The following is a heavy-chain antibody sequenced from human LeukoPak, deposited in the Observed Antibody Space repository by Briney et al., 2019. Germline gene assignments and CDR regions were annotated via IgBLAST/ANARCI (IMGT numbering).Heavy chain of an antibody. D-gene: IGHD6-19*01. J-gene: IGHJ3*02. V-gene: IGHV3-30*04. CDR1: GFTFRNYA. CDR2: ILYEGNHR. CDR3: ARDEKGWDTGAAFDI. Sequence: GRSLRLSCAASGFTFRNYAMHWVRQAPGKGLEWVAFILYEGNHRYYADSVKGRFTISRDNSKNTLPLKMNNLRAEDTAVYYCARDEKGWDTGAAFDIWGGGRMLTVSS.